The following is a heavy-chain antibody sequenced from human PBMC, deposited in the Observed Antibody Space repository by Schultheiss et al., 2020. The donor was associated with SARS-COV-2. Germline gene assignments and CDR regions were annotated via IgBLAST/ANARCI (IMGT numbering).Heavy chain of an antibody. CDR1: GYTLTELS. D-gene: IGHD2-21*01. V-gene: IGHV1-24*01. CDR2: FDPEDGET. Sequence: ASVKVSCKVSGYTLTELSMHWVRQAPGKGLEWMGGFDPEDGETIYAQKFQGRVTMTEDTSTDTAYMELSSLRSEDTAVYYCATLPVAYCGGDCPRRWFDPWGQGTLVTVS. CDR3: ATLPVAYCGGDCPRRWFDP. J-gene: IGHJ5*02.